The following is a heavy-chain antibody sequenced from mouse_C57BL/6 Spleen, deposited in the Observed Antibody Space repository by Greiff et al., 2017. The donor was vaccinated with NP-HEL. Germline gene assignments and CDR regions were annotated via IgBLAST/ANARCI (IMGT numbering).Heavy chain of an antibody. D-gene: IGHD1-1*01. Sequence: QVQLQQPGAELVRPGSSVKLSCKASGYTFTSYWMDWVKQRPGQGLEWIGNIYPSDSETHYNQKFKDKATLTVDKSSSTAYMQLSSLTSEDSAVYYCARSRVSSPDYWGQGTTLTVSS. J-gene: IGHJ2*01. CDR3: ARSRVSSPDY. CDR2: IYPSDSET. CDR1: GYTFTSYW. V-gene: IGHV1-61*01.